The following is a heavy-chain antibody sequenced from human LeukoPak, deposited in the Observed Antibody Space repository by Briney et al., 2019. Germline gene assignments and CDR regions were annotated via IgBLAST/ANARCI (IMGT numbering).Heavy chain of an antibody. Sequence: GGSLRLSCAASGFTFSSYAMSWVRQAPGKGLEWVSAISGSGGSTYYADSVKGRFTISRDNSKNTLYLQMNSLRAEDTAVYYCAKVGERSPGGRYYFDYWGQGTLVTVSS. J-gene: IGHJ4*02. CDR2: ISGSGGST. CDR1: GFTFSSYA. V-gene: IGHV3-23*01. D-gene: IGHD1-1*01. CDR3: AKVGERSPGGRYYFDY.